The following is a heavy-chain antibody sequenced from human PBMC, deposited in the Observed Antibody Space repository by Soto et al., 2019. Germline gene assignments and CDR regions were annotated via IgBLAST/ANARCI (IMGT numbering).Heavy chain of an antibody. CDR1: SGSISSSNW. CDR3: ARDSPKYCTNGVCYINWFDP. D-gene: IGHD2-8*01. CDR2: IYHSGST. V-gene: IGHV4-4*02. J-gene: IGHJ5*02. Sequence: SETLSLTCAVSSGSISSSNWWSWVRQPPGKGLEGIGEIYHSGSTDYNPSLKSRVTISVDTSKNQFSLKLSSVTAADTAVYYCARDSPKYCTNGVCYINWFDPWGQGTLVTVSS.